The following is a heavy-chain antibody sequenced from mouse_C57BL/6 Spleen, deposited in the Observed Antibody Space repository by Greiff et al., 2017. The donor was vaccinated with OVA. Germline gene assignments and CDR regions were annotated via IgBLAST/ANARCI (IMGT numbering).Heavy chain of an antibody. Sequence: EVQLQESGPGLVKPSQSLSLTCSVTGYSITSGYYWNWIRQFPGNKLEWMGYISYDGSNNYNPSLKNRISITRDTSKNQFFLKLNSVTTEDTATYYWAREGLRLYYFDYWGQGTTLTVSS. D-gene: IGHD1-1*01. J-gene: IGHJ2*01. CDR3: AREGLRLYYFDY. V-gene: IGHV3-6*01. CDR2: ISYDGSN. CDR1: GYSITSGYY.